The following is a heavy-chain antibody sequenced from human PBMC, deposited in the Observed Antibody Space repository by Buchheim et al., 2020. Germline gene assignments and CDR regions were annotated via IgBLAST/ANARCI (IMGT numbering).Heavy chain of an antibody. CDR1: GFTFSSYA. J-gene: IGHJ5*02. D-gene: IGHD3-10*01. CDR2: ISGSGGST. Sequence: EVQLLESGGGLVQPGGSLRLSCAASGFTFSSYAMSWVRQAPGKGLEWVSAISGSGGSTYYADSVKGRFTISRDNSKNTLYLQMNSLRAEDTAVYYCAKDRLMVRGVQLLNWFDPWGQGTL. V-gene: IGHV3-23*01. CDR3: AKDRLMVRGVQLLNWFDP.